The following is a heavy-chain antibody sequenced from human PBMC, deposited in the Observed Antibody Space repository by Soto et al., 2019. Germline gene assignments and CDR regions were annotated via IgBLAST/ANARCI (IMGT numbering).Heavy chain of an antibody. CDR1: GGSISSYY. CDR3: ARAPSLWGNWFDP. Sequence: SETLSLTCTVSGGSISSYYWSWIRQPPGKGLEWIGYIYYSGSTNYNPSLKSRVTISVDTSKNQFSLKLSSVTAADTAVYYCARAPSLWGNWFDPWGQGTLVTVSS. CDR2: IYYSGST. V-gene: IGHV4-59*01. J-gene: IGHJ5*02. D-gene: IGHD3-10*01.